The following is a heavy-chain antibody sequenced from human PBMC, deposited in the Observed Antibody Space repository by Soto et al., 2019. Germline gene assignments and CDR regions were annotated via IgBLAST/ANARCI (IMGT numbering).Heavy chain of an antibody. J-gene: IGHJ5*02. CDR3: ARDVRGYCSGGSCYGVDP. CDR2: IIPILGIA. CDR1: GGTFSSYT. Sequence: QVQLVQSGAEVKNPGSSVKVSCKASGGTFSSYTISWVRQAPGQGLEWMGRIIPILGIANYAQKFQGRVTITADKSTSTAYMELSSLRSEDTAVYYCARDVRGYCSGGSCYGVDPWGQGTLVTVSS. D-gene: IGHD2-15*01. V-gene: IGHV1-69*08.